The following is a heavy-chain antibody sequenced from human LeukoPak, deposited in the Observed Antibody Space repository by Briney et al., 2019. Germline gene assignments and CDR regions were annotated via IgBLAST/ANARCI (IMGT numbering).Heavy chain of an antibody. D-gene: IGHD3-3*02. J-gene: IGHJ4*02. CDR2: IYYSGST. CDR3: ARLVIGWDIFGAVGKGYFDY. V-gene: IGHV4-39*01. CDR1: GGSISSSSYY. Sequence: SETLSLTCTVSGGSISSSSYYWGWIRQPPGKGLEWIGSIYYSGSTYYNPSLKSRVTISVDTSKNQFSLKLSSVTAADTAVYYCARLVIGWDIFGAVGKGYFDYWGQGTLVTVSS.